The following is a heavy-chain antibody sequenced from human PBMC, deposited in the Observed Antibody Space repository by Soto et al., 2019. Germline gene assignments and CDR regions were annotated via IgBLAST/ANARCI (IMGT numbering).Heavy chain of an antibody. CDR3: VKAGAIDY. V-gene: IGHV3-74*01. J-gene: IGHJ4*02. Sequence: VQLVESGGGLVQPGGSLRLSCEASGFTFGTNWMHWVRQTPGKGLVWVSRIDEDGSTTVYAESVRGRFIISGDNAKNTLYLQMNSLRVEDTAVYFCVKAGAIDYWGQGTLVTVSS. D-gene: IGHD2-15*01. CDR2: IDEDGSTT. CDR1: GFTFGTNW.